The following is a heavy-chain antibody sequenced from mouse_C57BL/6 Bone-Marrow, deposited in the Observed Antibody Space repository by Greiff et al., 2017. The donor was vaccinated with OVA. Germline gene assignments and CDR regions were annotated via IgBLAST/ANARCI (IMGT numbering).Heavy chain of an antibody. CDR3: ARDAWGDY. CDR1: GFTFSDFY. V-gene: IGHV7-1*01. J-gene: IGHJ2*01. Sequence: VKLVESGGGLVQSGRSLRLSCATSGFTFSDFYMEWVRQAPGKGLEWIAASRNKANDYTTEYSASVKGRCIVSRDTSQSILYLQMNALRAEDNAIYYCARDAWGDYWGQGTTLTVSS. D-gene: IGHD4-1*01. CDR2: SRNKANDYTT.